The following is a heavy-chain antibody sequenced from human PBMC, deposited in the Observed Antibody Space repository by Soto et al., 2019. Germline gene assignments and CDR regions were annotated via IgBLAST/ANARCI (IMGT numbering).Heavy chain of an antibody. CDR2: INPSGGST. CDR3: AREDYISPTRKDYYYYGMGV. J-gene: IGHJ6*02. D-gene: IGHD4-4*01. Sequence: ASVKVSCKASGYTFTSYYMHWVRQAPGQGLEWMGIINPSGGSTSYAQKFQGRVTMTRDTSTSTVYMELSSLRSEDTAVYYCAREDYISPTRKDYYYYGMGVWGQGTTVTVSS. CDR1: GYTFTSYY. V-gene: IGHV1-46*01.